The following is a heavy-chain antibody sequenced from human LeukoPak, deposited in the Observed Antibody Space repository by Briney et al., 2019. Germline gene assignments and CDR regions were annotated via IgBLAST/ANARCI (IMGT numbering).Heavy chain of an antibody. CDR1: GYTFTGYF. D-gene: IGHD1-26*01. V-gene: IGHV1-2*02. CDR3: ARAVGANYLDF. J-gene: IGHJ4*02. Sequence: GASVKASCKASGYTFTGYFMHWVRQAPGQGLKWMGWINPNSGGTNYAQKFQARVTMTRDTSIRTADMEVSRLTSDDTAVYYCARAVGANYLDFWGRGTLVTVSS. CDR2: INPNSGGT.